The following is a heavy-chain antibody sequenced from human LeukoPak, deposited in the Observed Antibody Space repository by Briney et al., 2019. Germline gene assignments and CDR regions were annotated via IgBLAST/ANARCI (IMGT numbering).Heavy chain of an antibody. Sequence: PGGSLRLSCAASGFTFSSYGMHRIRQAPGKGLEWVSYISSSGSTIYYADSVKGRFTISRDNAKNSLYLQMNSLRAEDTAVYYCARRTGYSSSLLDWGQGTLVTVSS. J-gene: IGHJ4*02. CDR2: ISSSGSTI. CDR1: GFTFSSYG. D-gene: IGHD6-13*01. V-gene: IGHV3-48*04. CDR3: ARRTGYSSSLLD.